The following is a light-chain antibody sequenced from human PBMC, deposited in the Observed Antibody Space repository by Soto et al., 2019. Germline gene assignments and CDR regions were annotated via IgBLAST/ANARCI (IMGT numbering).Light chain of an antibody. CDR3: SSYAGSNNFP. CDR2: EVS. J-gene: IGLJ1*01. V-gene: IGLV2-8*01. Sequence: QSALTQPPSASGSPGQSVTISCTGTSSDVGGYNYVSWYQQHPGKAPKLMIYEVSKRPSGVPDRFSGSKSGNTASLTVSGLQAEDEADDYCSSYAGSNNFPFGTGTKVTVL. CDR1: SSDVGGYNY.